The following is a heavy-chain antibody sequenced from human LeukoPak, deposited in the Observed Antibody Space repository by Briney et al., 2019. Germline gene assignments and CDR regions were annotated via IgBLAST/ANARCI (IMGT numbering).Heavy chain of an antibody. V-gene: IGHV1-2*02. CDR2: INPNSGGT. Sequence: ASVKVSCKASGYTFTGYYMHWVRQAPGQGLEWMGWINPNSGGTSYAQKFQGRVTMTRDTSISTAYMVLSRLRSDDTAVYYCARDLVVVVVPAAPDFDYWGQGTLVTVSS. J-gene: IGHJ4*02. CDR1: GYTFTGYY. D-gene: IGHD2-2*01. CDR3: ARDLVVVVVPAAPDFDY.